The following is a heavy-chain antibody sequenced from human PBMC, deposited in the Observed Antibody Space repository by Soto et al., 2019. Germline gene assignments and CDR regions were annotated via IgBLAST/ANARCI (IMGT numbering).Heavy chain of an antibody. V-gene: IGHV3-48*01. CDR2: VSSSSSTT. J-gene: IGHJ4*02. D-gene: IGHD3-3*01. CDR3: VREEGTIFGVVTRFDY. Sequence: EVQLVESGGGFVQPGGSLRLSCAGSGFTFSRHTMNWVRQAPGKGLEWLSAVSSSSSTTFYADSVKGRFTISRDNAKNSLDLQMNSLRAEDTALYYCVREEGTIFGVVTRFDYWGKGTMVTVSS. CDR1: GFTFSRHT.